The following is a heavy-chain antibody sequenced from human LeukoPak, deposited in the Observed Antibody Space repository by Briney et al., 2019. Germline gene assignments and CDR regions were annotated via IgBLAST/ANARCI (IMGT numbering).Heavy chain of an antibody. J-gene: IGHJ4*02. CDR1: GFTFSSYS. CDR3: AREGHFDY. Sequence: PGGSLRLSCAASGFTFSSYSMNWVRQAPGKGLEWVSDISSSSNYIYYADSLNRPFPISKHIANTSLYLQMNSLRAEFTAVYYCAREGHFDYLGQGTLVTVSS. V-gene: IGHV3-21*01. CDR2: ISSSSNYI.